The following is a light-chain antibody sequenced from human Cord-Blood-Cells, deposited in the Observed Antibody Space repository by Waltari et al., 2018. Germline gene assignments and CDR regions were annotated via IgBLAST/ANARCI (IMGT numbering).Light chain of an antibody. CDR3: SSYAGGNNLV. J-gene: IGLJ3*02. CDR2: EVS. Sequence: QSALTQPPSPSGSPGQSVTISCTGTSSDVGGYNYVSWYQQHPGKAPKLMIYEVSKRPSGVPDRFSGSKSGNTASLTVSGLQAEDEADYYCSSYAGGNNLVFGGGTKLTVL. V-gene: IGLV2-8*01. CDR1: SSDVGGYNY.